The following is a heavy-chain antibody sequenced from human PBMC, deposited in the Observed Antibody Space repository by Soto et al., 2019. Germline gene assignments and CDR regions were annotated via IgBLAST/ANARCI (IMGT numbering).Heavy chain of an antibody. Sequence: PVESLKISCKGPGYIFTSYWISCLLQMPGKGLEWMGRIDPSDSYTNYSPSFQGHVTISADKSISTAYLQWSSLKASDTAMYYCARHRIDYGYYYYGMDVWGQGTTVTVSS. J-gene: IGHJ6*02. CDR1: GYIFTSYW. D-gene: IGHD4-17*01. CDR3: ARHRIDYGYYYYGMDV. CDR2: IDPSDSYT. V-gene: IGHV5-10-1*01.